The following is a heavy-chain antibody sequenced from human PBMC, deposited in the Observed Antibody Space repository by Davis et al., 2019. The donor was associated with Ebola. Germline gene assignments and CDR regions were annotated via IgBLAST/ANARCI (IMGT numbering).Heavy chain of an antibody. CDR2: IYHSGST. D-gene: IGHD3-22*01. V-gene: IGHV4-39*07. CDR1: GGSVSSGSYY. CDR3: ARVLYYYDSSGYYGY. Sequence: SETLSLTCTVSGGSVSSGSYYWSWIRQPPGKGLEWIGSIYHSGSTYYNPSLKSRVTISVDRSKNQFSLKLSSVTAADTAVYYCARVLYYYDSSGYYGYWGQGTLVTVSS. J-gene: IGHJ4*02.